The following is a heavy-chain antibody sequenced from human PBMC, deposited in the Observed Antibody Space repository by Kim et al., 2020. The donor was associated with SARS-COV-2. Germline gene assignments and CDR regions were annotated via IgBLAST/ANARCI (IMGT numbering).Heavy chain of an antibody. CDR2: ITHSGST. D-gene: IGHD3-22*01. J-gene: IGHJ4*02. CDR3: ARGPITSGHSYY. CDR1: VGSFSGYY. V-gene: IGHV4-34*01. Sequence: SETLSLTCAVYVGSFSGYYWSWIRQPPGKGLEWIGEITHSGSTNYNPSLKSRVTLSVDTSKNQFSLKLTSVTAADTAMYYCARGPITSGHSYYWGQGTLV.